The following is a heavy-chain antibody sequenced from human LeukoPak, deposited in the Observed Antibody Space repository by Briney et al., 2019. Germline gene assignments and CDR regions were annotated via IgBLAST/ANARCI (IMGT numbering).Heavy chain of an antibody. J-gene: IGHJ4*02. V-gene: IGHV1-69*13. CDR1: GGTFSSYA. CDR3: AREGHYDSSGYYYGY. D-gene: IGHD3-22*01. CDR2: IIPIFGTA. Sequence: ASVKVSCKASGGTFSSYAISWVRQAPGQGLEWMGGIIPIFGTANYAQKFQGRVTITADESTSTAYMELSSLRSDDTAVYYCAREGHYDSSGYYYGYWGQGTLVTVSS.